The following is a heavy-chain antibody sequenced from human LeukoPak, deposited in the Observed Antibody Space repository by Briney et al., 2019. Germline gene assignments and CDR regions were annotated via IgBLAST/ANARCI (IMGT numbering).Heavy chain of an antibody. J-gene: IGHJ1*01. Sequence: GRSLRLSCAASGFTFSSYAMHWVRQAPGKGLEWVAVISYDGSNKYYADSVKGRFTISRDNSKNTLYLQMNSLRAEDTAVYYCAKVSLSYYYDSSGYYRGYFQHWGQGTLVTVSS. V-gene: IGHV3-30-3*01. CDR2: ISYDGSNK. CDR1: GFTFSSYA. CDR3: AKVSLSYYYDSSGYYRGYFQH. D-gene: IGHD3-22*01.